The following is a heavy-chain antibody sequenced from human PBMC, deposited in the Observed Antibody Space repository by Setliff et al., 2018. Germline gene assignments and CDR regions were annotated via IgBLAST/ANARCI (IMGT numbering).Heavy chain of an antibody. CDR3: ATGAWGDL. CDR2: ISGDGNTV. V-gene: IGHV3-11*04. D-gene: IGHD2-21*02. J-gene: IGHJ4*01. CDR1: GFSFSDYY. Sequence: GGSLRLSCAAAGFSFSDYYMSWVRQAPGKGLEWISKISGDGNTVYYADSVRGRFTISRDNAKNSVYLQMNSLRVEDSAVYYCATGAWGDLWGQGTLVTVSS.